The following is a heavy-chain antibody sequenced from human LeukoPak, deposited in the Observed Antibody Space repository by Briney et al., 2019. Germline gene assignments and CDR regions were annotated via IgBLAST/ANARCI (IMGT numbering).Heavy chain of an antibody. Sequence: GGSLRLSCAASGFTFSSYNMNWVRQAPGKGLEWVSSIGSRSTYTYSADSVKGRFTISRDNAKNSLYLQMNSLRARDTSEYYWARGGLNCDVFDIWGQGTMVTVSS. CDR2: IGSRSTYT. CDR3: ARGGLNCDVFDI. J-gene: IGHJ3*02. D-gene: IGHD1-1*01. V-gene: IGHV3-21*01. CDR1: GFTFSSYN.